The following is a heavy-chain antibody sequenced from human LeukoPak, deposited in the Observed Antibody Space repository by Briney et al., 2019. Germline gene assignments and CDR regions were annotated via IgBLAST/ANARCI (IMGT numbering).Heavy chain of an antibody. Sequence: GGSLRLSCAASGFTFGDYYMSWIRQAPGKGLEWVSYISSSDSPIYYADSVKGRFTISRDNSKNTLYLQMNSLRAEDTAVYYCARGYTSGWYGLNAFDIWGQGTMVTVSS. CDR1: GFTFGDYY. D-gene: IGHD6-19*01. CDR2: ISSSDSPI. CDR3: ARGYTSGWYGLNAFDI. J-gene: IGHJ3*02. V-gene: IGHV3-11*04.